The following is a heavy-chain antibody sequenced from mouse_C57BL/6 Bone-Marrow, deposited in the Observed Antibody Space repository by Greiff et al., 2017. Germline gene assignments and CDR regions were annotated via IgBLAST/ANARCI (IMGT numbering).Heavy chain of an antibody. Sequence: QVQLQQSGPELVKPGASVKISCKASGYAFSSSWMNWVKQRPGKGLEWIGRIYPGDGDTNYNGKFKGKATLTADKSSSTAYMQLSSPTSEDSAVYFCANPSYGNYLYWYFDVWGTGTTVTVSS. J-gene: IGHJ1*03. V-gene: IGHV1-82*01. CDR3: ANPSYGNYLYWYFDV. CDR1: GYAFSSSW. CDR2: IYPGDGDT. D-gene: IGHD2-10*01.